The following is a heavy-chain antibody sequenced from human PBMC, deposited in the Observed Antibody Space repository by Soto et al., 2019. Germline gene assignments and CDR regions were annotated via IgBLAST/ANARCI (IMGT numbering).Heavy chain of an antibody. Sequence: PGKGLEWMGIIYPGDSDTRYSPSFQGQVTISADKSISTAYLQWSSLKASDTAMYYCASAYGPPSFFDYWGQGTLVTVSS. V-gene: IGHV5-51*01. CDR3: ASAYGPPSFFDY. D-gene: IGHD3-10*01. CDR2: IYPGDSDT. J-gene: IGHJ4*02.